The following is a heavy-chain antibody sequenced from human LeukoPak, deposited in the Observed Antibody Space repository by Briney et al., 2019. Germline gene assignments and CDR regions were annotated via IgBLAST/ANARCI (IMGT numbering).Heavy chain of an antibody. V-gene: IGHV4-34*01. CDR1: GGSFSGYS. D-gene: IGHD3-10*01. CDR3: ARVYVTVVRGSWFDP. CDR2: ITGTGST. J-gene: IGHJ5*02. Sequence: TSETLSLTCAVFGGSFSGYSWTWIRQPPGKGLEWIGEITGTGSTNYNRSLTSRLTISLDTSQNQLSLTLRSVTAADTAVYYCARVYVTVVRGSWFDPWGQGTLVTVSS.